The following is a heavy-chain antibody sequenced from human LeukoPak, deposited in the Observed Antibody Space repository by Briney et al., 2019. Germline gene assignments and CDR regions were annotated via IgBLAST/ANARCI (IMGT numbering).Heavy chain of an antibody. D-gene: IGHD3-9*01. CDR1: GFTFSSYA. CDR3: AKGYYDLLTGYYTDAFDI. J-gene: IGHJ3*02. V-gene: IGHV3-23*01. CDR2: ISGSGGRT. Sequence: GGSLSLSCAASGFTFSSYAMSWVRRAPRKGLEWVSGISGSGGRTYYADSVKGRFTISSDNSKNTLYLQMNSLRAEDTAVYYCAKGYYDLLTGYYTDAFDIWGQGTMVTVSA.